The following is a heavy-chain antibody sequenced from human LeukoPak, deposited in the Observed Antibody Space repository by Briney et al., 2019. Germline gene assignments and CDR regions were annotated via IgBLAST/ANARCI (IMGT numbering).Heavy chain of an antibody. V-gene: IGHV4-4*07. CDR1: GGSISSYY. J-gene: IGHJ6*02. D-gene: IGHD3-9*01. CDR3: ARDILTGYYLYYYGMDV. Sequence: PSETLSLTCTVSGGSISSYYWSWIRQPAGKGLEWIGRIYTSGSTNYNPSLKSRVTMSVDTFKNQFSLKLSSVTAADTAVYYCARDILTGYYLYYYGMDVWGQGTTVTVSS. CDR2: IYTSGST.